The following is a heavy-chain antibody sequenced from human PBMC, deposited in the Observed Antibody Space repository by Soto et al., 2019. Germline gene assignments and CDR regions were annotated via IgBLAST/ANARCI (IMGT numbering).Heavy chain of an antibody. V-gene: IGHV1-8*01. D-gene: IGHD3-3*01. CDR3: ARGDYDYFWFDP. J-gene: IGHJ5*02. CDR2: MNPNSGNT. CDR1: GYTFTSYD. Sequence: ASVKVSCKASGYTFTSYDINWVRQATGQGLEWMGWMNPNSGNTGYAQKFQGRVTMTRNTSISTAYMELSSLRSEDTAVYYCARGDYDYFWFDPWGQGTLVTVSS.